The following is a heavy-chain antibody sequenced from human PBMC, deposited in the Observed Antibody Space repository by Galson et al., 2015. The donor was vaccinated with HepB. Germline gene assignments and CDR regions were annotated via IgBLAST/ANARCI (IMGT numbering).Heavy chain of an antibody. CDR3: SRTVAVGSQDAFDI. J-gene: IGHJ3*02. Sequence: SVKVSCKASGYTFISYGFSWVRQAPGQVLEWVGWINTYSGNANYAWKLQGRVTMTTDTSTSTTYMELRSLRSDDTAVYYCSRTVAVGSQDAFDIWGQGTMVTVSS. D-gene: IGHD6-19*01. CDR1: GYTFISYG. V-gene: IGHV1-18*04. CDR2: INTYSGNA.